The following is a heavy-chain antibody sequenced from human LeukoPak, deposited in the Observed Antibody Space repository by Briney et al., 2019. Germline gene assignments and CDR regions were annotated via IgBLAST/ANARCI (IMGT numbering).Heavy chain of an antibody. CDR3: AKPLTLDYGDYLFYFDY. CDR2: ISVGGGST. CDR1: GFTFSSSA. J-gene: IGHJ4*02. D-gene: IGHD4-17*01. V-gene: IGHV3-23*01. Sequence: GGSLRLSCSASGFTFSSSAMSWVRQAPGEGLELVSAISVGGGSTYYADSVKGRFTISRDNSKNTLYLQMNSLRAEDTAVYYCAKPLTLDYGDYLFYFDYWGQGTLVTVSS.